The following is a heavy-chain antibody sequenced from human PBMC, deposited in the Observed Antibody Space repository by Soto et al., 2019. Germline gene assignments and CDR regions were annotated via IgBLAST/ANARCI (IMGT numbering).Heavy chain of an antibody. D-gene: IGHD2-8*01. CDR3: AASGRDVLGYEYKDSEGVDI. V-gene: IGHV1-69*01. Sequence: QVQLVQSGPEVKKPGSSVKVSCEASGGTFSNFAVNWVRQAPGQGLEWVGGSIPLFNVAKYAQKFEGIVTIVADDSTSTAYTEWSGLRAVSTGVYCSAASGRDVLGYEYKDSEGVDILGEWTTVTASS. J-gene: IGHJ3*02. CDR1: GGTFSNFA. CDR2: SIPLFNVA.